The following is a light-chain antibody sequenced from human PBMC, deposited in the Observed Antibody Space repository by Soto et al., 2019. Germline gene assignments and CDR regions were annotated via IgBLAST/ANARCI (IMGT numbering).Light chain of an antibody. CDR1: SSNIGAGYE. J-gene: IGLJ1*01. Sequence: QSVLTQPPSVSEAPGQRVTISCTGSSSNIGAGYEAHWYQQVPGTAPKLLIYENNNRPSGVPDRFSGSKSGTSASLAITGLQAEYEAEYYCHSFDSSLSGYVFGTGTKLTVL. CDR3: HSFDSSLSGYV. V-gene: IGLV1-40*01. CDR2: ENN.